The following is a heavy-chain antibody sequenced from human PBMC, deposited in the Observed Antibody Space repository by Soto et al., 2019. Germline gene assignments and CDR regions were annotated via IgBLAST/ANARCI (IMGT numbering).Heavy chain of an antibody. CDR3: ARQMRGATISIYYYGMDV. J-gene: IGHJ6*02. Sequence: SETLSLTCTVSGGSISSYYWSWIRQPPGKGLEWIGYIYYSGSTNYNPSLKSRVTISVDTSKNQFSLKLSSVTAADTAVYYYARQMRGATISIYYYGMDVWGQGTTVTVSS. CDR1: GGSISSYY. D-gene: IGHD5-12*01. CDR2: IYYSGST. V-gene: IGHV4-59*01.